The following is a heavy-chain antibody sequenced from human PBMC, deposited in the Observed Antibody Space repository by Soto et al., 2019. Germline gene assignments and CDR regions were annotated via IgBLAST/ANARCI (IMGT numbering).Heavy chain of an antibody. V-gene: IGHV4-31*03. J-gene: IGHJ4*02. CDR2: IYYSGST. Sequence: PSETLSLTCTVSGGSISSGGYYWSWIRQHPGKGLEWIGYIYYSGSTYYNPSLKSRVTISVDTSKNQFSLKLSSVTAADTAVYYCARSSSWHPVDYWGQGTLVTVSS. CDR1: GGSISSGGYY. CDR3: ARSSSWHPVDY. D-gene: IGHD6-13*01.